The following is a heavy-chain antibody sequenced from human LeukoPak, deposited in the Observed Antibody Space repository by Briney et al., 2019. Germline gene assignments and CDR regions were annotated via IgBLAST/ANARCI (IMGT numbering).Heavy chain of an antibody. CDR3: ARDVGCSSASCDAFDI. J-gene: IGHJ3*02. CDR2: IDYSGKT. Sequence: SETLSLTCTVSGGSISSYYWSWIRQPPGKGLEWIGDIDYSGKTDYNPSLRSRVSLSVDTSKNQFSLNLSSVTAADTAFYYCARDVGCSSASCDAFDIWGQGTMVTVSS. CDR1: GGSISSYY. D-gene: IGHD2-2*01. V-gene: IGHV4-59*12.